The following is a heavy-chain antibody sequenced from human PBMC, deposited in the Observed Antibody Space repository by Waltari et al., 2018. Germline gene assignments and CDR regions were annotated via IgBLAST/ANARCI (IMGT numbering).Heavy chain of an antibody. J-gene: IGHJ4*02. V-gene: IGHV1-69*08. CDR1: GGIFSSYA. CDR2: ISPIFGTA. Sequence: QVQLVQSGAEVKKPGSSVKVSCKASGGIFSSYAISWVRQAPGQGLEWMGRISPIFGTANYAQKFQGRVTITADKSTSTAYMELSSLRSEDTAVYYCARDLKAGGIVDWGQGTLVTVSS. D-gene: IGHD2-21*01. CDR3: ARDLKAGGIVD.